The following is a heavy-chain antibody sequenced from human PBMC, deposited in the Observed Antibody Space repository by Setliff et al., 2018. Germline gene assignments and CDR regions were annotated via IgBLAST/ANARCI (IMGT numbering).Heavy chain of an antibody. J-gene: IGHJ4*02. V-gene: IGHV4-30-4*01. D-gene: IGHD2-2*01. Sequence: SETLSLTCTVSGASVSSFDYYWSWIRQPPGKGLEYIGXXSXXXXXXXXPXLXXXLSISADTSKNQFSLKLTSVTAADTAVYYCARAHCTTTSCFYFHYWGQGTVVTVSS. CDR3: ARAHCTTTSCFYFHY. CDR1: GASVSSFDYY. CDR2: XSXXXXX.